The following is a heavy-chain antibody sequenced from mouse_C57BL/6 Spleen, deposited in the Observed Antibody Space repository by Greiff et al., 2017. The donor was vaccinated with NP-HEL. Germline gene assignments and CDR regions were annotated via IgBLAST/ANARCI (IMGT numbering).Heavy chain of an antibody. CDR2: IDPSDSYT. J-gene: IGHJ1*03. CDR3: ARAESFGYGSSYWYFDV. D-gene: IGHD1-1*01. CDR1: GYTFTSYW. V-gene: IGHV1-69*01. Sequence: QVQLQQPGAELVMPGASVKLSCKASGYTFTSYWMHWVKQRPGQGLEWIGEIDPSDSYTNYNQKFKGKSTLTVDKSSSTAYMQLSSLTSEDSAVYYCARAESFGYGSSYWYFDVWGTGTTVTVSS.